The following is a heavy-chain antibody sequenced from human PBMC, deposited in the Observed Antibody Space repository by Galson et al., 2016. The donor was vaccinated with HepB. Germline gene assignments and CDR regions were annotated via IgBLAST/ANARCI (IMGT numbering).Heavy chain of an antibody. CDR2: ITEGGDT. D-gene: IGHD2-15*01. J-gene: IGHJ2*01. CDR1: GGSFGDNF. V-gene: IGHV4-34*01. CDR3: ARRGHYCSGGWCYPTGWDFDL. Sequence: SETLSLTCAVYGGSFGDNFWSWIRQAPGKGLEWIGEITEGGDTSYNPSLKSRVSISLDKSKNQFALRLSSVTAADTAVFYCARRGHYCSGGWCYPTGWDFDLWGRGTLVTVSS.